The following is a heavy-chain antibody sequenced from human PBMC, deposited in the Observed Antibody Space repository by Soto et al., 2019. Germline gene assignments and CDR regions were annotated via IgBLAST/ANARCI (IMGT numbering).Heavy chain of an antibody. V-gene: IGHV4-38-2*01. Sequence: SETLSLTCGVSDYSISSGYYWGWIRQPPGKGLEWIGNIYHSGSTHYNPALKSRVTISVDTSKNQFSLKLKSVTAADTAVYYCTRRGSSGTPVDYWGQGTLVTVSS. CDR1: DYSISSGYY. CDR3: TRRGSSGTPVDY. D-gene: IGHD1-26*01. CDR2: IYHSGST. J-gene: IGHJ4*02.